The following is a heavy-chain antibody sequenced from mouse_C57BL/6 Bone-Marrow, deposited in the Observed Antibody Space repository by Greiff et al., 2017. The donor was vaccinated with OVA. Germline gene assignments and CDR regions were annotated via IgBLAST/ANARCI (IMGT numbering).Heavy chain of an antibody. CDR3: TTNIYYGSSPYWYFDV. CDR1: GFNIKDDY. J-gene: IGHJ1*03. D-gene: IGHD1-1*01. Sequence: EVQLQQSGAELVRPGASVKLSCTASGFNIKDDYMHWVKQRPEQGLEWIGWIDPENGDTEYASKFQGKATITADTSSNTAYLQLSSLTSEDTAVYYCTTNIYYGSSPYWYFDVWGTGTTVTVSS. CDR2: IDPENGDT. V-gene: IGHV14-4*01.